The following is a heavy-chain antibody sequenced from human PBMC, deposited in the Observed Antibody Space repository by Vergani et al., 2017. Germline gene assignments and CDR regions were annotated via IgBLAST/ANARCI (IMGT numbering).Heavy chain of an antibody. V-gene: IGHV3-23*01. CDR1: GFTFSSYA. Sequence: EVQLLESGGGLVQPGGSLRLSCAASGFTFSSYAMSWVRQAPGKGLEGVSAISGSGGSTYYADSVKGRFTIARDNSKNTLYLQMNSLRAEDTAVYYCAKDQGHSRGWCNFDYWGQGTRVNGS. D-gene: IGHD6-19*01. CDR2: ISGSGGST. J-gene: IGHJ4*02. CDR3: AKDQGHSRGWCNFDY.